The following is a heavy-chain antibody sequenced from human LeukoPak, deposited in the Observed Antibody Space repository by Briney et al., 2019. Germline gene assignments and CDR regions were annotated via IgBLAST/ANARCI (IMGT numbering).Heavy chain of an antibody. CDR1: GGSISSYY. Sequence: SETLSLTCTVSGGSISSYYWSWIRQPAGKGLEWIGRIYSGGGTNYNPSLKSRVTMSVDSSNNQFSLKPSSVTAADTAVFYCARENTGSYREFDYWGQGTLVTVSS. CDR3: ARENTGSYREFDY. J-gene: IGHJ4*02. CDR2: IYSGGGT. V-gene: IGHV4-4*07. D-gene: IGHD1-26*01.